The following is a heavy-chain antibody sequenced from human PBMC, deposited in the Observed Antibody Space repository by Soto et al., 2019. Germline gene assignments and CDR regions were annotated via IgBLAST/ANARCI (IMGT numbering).Heavy chain of an antibody. Sequence: QVQLVESGGGVVQPGRSLRLSCAASGFIFSNYGMHWVRQAPGKGLEWVAVISYDGSDKFYADSVKGRFTISRDKSKNTLYVQMNSLRREDTAVYYCVRETVDTTLARFDYWGQGTLVTVSS. V-gene: IGHV3-30*03. J-gene: IGHJ4*02. CDR2: ISYDGSDK. CDR1: GFIFSNYG. D-gene: IGHD5-18*01. CDR3: VRETVDTTLARFDY.